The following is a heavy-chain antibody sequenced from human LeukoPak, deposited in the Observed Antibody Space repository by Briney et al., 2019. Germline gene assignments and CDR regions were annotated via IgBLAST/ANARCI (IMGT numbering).Heavy chain of an antibody. D-gene: IGHD1-26*01. CDR3: ARGSFGLGVGTTRGLNWFDP. J-gene: IGHJ5*02. V-gene: IGHV1-46*01. Sequence: ASVKVSCKSSGYSFTSHYIHWVRQAPGQGLEWMGRIDPNGGSTTSAPKFQGRVTITRDTSTSTVYMELRSLRSEDTAVYYCARGSFGLGVGTTRGLNWFDPWGQGTLVTVSS. CDR1: GYSFTSHY. CDR2: IDPNGGST.